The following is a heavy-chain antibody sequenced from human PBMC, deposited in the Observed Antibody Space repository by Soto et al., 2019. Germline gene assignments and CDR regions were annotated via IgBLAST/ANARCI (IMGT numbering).Heavy chain of an antibody. V-gene: IGHV4-39*01. J-gene: IGHJ6*02. D-gene: IGHD3-10*01. CDR3: VRGSVKYYYAMDV. CDR2: VYYGGGT. CDR1: RDSIGSSSCY. Sequence: SETLSLTGTVSRDSIGSSSCYWGWIRQPPGKGLEWIGSVYYGGGTYYNPSLKSRVTISVDTSKNQFSLKLSSVTAADTAVYYCVRGSVKYYYAMDVWGQGATVT.